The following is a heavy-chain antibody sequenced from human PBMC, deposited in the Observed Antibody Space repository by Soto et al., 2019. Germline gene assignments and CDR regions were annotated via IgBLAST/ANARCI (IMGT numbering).Heavy chain of an antibody. CDR3: ARLVYDTRLNYMYFDF. Sequence: SETLSLTCTVSGGSISSYYWSWIRQPAGKGLEWIGRIYTSGSTNYYPSFERRVAISVDTSKNQFSLKLTSVTAADTAIYFCARLVYDTRLNYMYFDFWGQGALVTVSS. CDR2: IYTSGST. J-gene: IGHJ4*02. V-gene: IGHV4-4*07. CDR1: GGSISSYY. D-gene: IGHD3-10*01.